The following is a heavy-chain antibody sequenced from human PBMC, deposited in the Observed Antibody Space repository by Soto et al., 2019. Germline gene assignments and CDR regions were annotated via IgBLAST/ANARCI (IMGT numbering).Heavy chain of an antibody. D-gene: IGHD2-2*01. Sequence: ASVKVSCKASGYTFTGYYMHWVRQAPGQGLEWMGWINPNSGGTNYAQKFQGWVTMTRDTSISTAHMELSRLRSDDTAVYYCARAQPPYCSSTSCSQYYYMDVWGKGTTVTVSS. V-gene: IGHV1-2*04. CDR2: INPNSGGT. CDR1: GYTFTGYY. CDR3: ARAQPPYCSSTSCSQYYYMDV. J-gene: IGHJ6*03.